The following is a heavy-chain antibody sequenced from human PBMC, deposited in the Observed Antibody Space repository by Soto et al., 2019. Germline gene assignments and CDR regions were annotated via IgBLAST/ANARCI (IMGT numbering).Heavy chain of an antibody. Sequence: PSETLSLTCTVSGGSISYEYYHWTWIRQSPGKGLEWIGYIHYSGSTNQNPSFKSRVTISLGTSNNQFSLKLSSVTAADTAVYYCARHNHDYGVYPPGYYYMDVWGKGATVTVSS. CDR2: IHYSGST. J-gene: IGHJ6*03. CDR3: ARHNHDYGVYPPGYYYMDV. CDR1: GGSISYEYYH. D-gene: IGHD4-17*01. V-gene: IGHV4-59*08.